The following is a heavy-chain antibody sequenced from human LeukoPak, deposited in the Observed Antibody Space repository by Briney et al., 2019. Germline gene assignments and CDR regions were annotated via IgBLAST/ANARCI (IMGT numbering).Heavy chain of an antibody. V-gene: IGHV3-30*04. CDR1: GFAFSSYG. D-gene: IGHD5-12*01. CDR2: ISNDGSNK. CDR3: AKVDIVATIDAGRLVDY. Sequence: GGSLRLSCAASGFAFSSYGMQWFRQAPDKGLEWVAAISNDGSNKYYADSVKGRFTISRDNSKNTLYLQMNSLRAEDTAVYYCAKVDIVATIDAGRLVDYWGQGTLVTVSS. J-gene: IGHJ4*02.